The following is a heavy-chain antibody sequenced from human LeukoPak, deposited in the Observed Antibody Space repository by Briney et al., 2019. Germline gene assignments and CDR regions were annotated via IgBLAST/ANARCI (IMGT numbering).Heavy chain of an antibody. D-gene: IGHD6-13*01. J-gene: IGHJ4*02. CDR3: ARGYSSSWYYFDY. CDR1: GGSISSYY. Sequence: PSETLSLTCTVSGGSISSYYWSWIRQPPGKGLEWIGYIYYSGSTYYNPSLKSRVTISVDTSKNQFSLKLSSVTAADTAVYYCARGYSSSWYYFDYWGQGTLVTVS. V-gene: IGHV4-59*12. CDR2: IYYSGST.